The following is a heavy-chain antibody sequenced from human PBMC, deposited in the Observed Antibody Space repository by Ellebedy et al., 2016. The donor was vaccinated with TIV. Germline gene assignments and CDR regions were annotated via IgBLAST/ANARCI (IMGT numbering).Heavy chain of an antibody. CDR1: GFTFSKYW. V-gene: IGHV3-7*03. D-gene: IGHD6-19*01. J-gene: IGHJ4*02. Sequence: GESLKISCAASGFTFSKYWLSWVRQAPGKGLEWVANIKEDGSVRNYVNSVEGRFTISRDNAKTSLYLQMNSLRVEDTAVYYCAGPQWLVNSWGQGTLVTVSS. CDR3: AGPQWLVNS. CDR2: IKEDGSVR.